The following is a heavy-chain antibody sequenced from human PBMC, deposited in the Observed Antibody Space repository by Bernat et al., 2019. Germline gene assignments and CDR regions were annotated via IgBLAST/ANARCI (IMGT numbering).Heavy chain of an antibody. J-gene: IGHJ4*02. V-gene: IGHV5-51*01. CDR1: GYSFTSYW. Sequence: EVQLVQSGAEVKKPGESLKISCKGSGYSFTSYWIGWVRQMPGKGLEWMGIIYPGDSDTRYSPSFQGQVTISADKSISTAYLQWSSLKASDTAMYYCARQSSSSYDTPATIDYWGQGTLVTVSS. D-gene: IGHD6-6*01. CDR2: IYPGDSDT. CDR3: ARQSSSSYDTPATIDY.